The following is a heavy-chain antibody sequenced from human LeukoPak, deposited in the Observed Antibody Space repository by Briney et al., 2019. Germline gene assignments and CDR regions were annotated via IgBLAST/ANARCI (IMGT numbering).Heavy chain of an antibody. CDR2: INHSGST. CDR1: GGSFSGYY. CDR3: ARGGQYAKEYYFDY. D-gene: IGHD2-2*01. V-gene: IGHV4-34*01. J-gene: IGHJ4*02. Sequence: SETLSLTCAVYGGSFSGYYWSWIRQPPGKGLEWIGEINHSGSTNYNPSLKSRVTISVDTPKNQFSLKLSSVTAADTAVYYRARGGQYAKEYYFDYWGQGTLVTVSS.